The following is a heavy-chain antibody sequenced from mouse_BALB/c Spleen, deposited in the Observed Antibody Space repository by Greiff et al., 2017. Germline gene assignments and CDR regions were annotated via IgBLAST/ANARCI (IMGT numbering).Heavy chain of an antibody. CDR3: ARSEVDAMDY. J-gene: IGHJ4*01. CDR1: GYTFTSYY. D-gene: IGHD1-1*01. Sequence: QVQLKESGPELVKPGASVRISCKASGYTFTSYYIHWVKQRPGQGLEWIGWIYPGNVNTKYNEKFKGKATLTADKSSSTAYMQLSSLTSEDSAVYFCARSEVDAMDYWGQGTSVTVS. CDR2: IYPGNVNT. V-gene: IGHV1S56*01.